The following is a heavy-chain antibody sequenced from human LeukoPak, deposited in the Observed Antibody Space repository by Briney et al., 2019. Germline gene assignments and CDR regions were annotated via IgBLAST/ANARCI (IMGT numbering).Heavy chain of an antibody. D-gene: IGHD3-22*01. CDR2: ISGSGGTI. CDR1: GFTFSDYY. CDR3: ARDRADDDSSGYIYRDFAY. J-gene: IGHJ4*02. V-gene: IGHV3-11*04. Sequence: GGSLRLSCAASGFTFSDYYMNRIRQAPGKGLECVSYISGSGGTIYYADSVRGRFTISRDNAKNLLYLQMNNLRAEDTAVYYCARDRADDDSSGYIYRDFAYWGQGNLVTVSS.